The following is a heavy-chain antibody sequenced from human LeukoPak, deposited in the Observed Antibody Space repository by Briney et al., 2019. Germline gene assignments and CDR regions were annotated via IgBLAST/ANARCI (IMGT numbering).Heavy chain of an antibody. D-gene: IGHD3-10*01. Sequence: GGSLRLSCAASGFTFSSYSMNWVRQAPGKGLEWVSSISSSSSYIYYADSVKGRFTISRDNAKNSLYLQMNGLRAEDTAVYYCARSITMVRGVRPNWFDPWGQGTLVTVSS. V-gene: IGHV3-21*01. CDR3: ARSITMVRGVRPNWFDP. CDR2: ISSSSSYI. J-gene: IGHJ5*02. CDR1: GFTFSSYS.